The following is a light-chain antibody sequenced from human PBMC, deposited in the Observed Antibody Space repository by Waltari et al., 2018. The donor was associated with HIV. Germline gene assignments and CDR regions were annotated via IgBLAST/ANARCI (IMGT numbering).Light chain of an antibody. V-gene: IGKV1-27*01. CDR1: QGISNH. J-gene: IGKJ3*01. CDR2: AAS. Sequence: DIQITQSPPSLSASVRDIVTITCRASQGISNHLAWYQQKPGELPKLLIYAASTLQSGVPSRFSGSGSRTDFTLTISSLQPEDVATYYCQTYDSAPFTFGPGTKVDIK. CDR3: QTYDSAPFT.